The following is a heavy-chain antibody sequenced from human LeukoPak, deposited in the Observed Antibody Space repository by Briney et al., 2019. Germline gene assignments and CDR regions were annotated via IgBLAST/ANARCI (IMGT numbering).Heavy chain of an antibody. CDR1: GLTFSTSG. CDR2: IGPTGSDR. CDR3: ATETNGRHYGY. Sequence: GGSLRLSCTASGLTFSTSGFNWVRQAPGKGLEWVASIGPTGSDRYHADSIKGRFTISRDNANNFLYLQMNSLRAEDTAVYYCATETNGRHYGYWGQGTLLTVSS. J-gene: IGHJ4*02. D-gene: IGHD1-14*01. V-gene: IGHV3-21*06.